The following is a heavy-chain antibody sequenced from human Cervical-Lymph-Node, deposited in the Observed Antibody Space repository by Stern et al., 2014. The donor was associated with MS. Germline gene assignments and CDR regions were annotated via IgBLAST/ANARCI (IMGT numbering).Heavy chain of an antibody. Sequence: VQLVQSGAEVKKPGESLKISCKGSGYTFTNNWIAWVRQMPGKGLEWMGIIYPDDSDIRYSPSLQGQVTISADKPIRTASLQWSSLKAADSAVYYCARPPPRRKWDDPNYGMDVWGQGTTVTVSS. D-gene: IGHD1-1*01. CDR3: ARPPPRRKWDDPNYGMDV. V-gene: IGHV5-51*04. CDR1: GYTFTNNW. CDR2: IYPDDSDI. J-gene: IGHJ6*02.